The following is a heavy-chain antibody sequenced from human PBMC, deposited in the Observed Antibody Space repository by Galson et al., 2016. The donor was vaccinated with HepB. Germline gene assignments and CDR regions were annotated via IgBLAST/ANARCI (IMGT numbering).Heavy chain of an antibody. CDR3: ARRKYYYYAMDV. V-gene: IGHV1-8*01. Sequence: SVKVSCKGPEYIFTNYDINWVRQAPGQGLEWMGWLNTHTGQTGYAQKFKGRVTLARNTSISTAYMELSSLRSEDTAVYYCARRKYYYYAMDVWSQGTTVIVSS. CDR1: EYIFTNYD. CDR2: LNTHTGQT. J-gene: IGHJ6*02.